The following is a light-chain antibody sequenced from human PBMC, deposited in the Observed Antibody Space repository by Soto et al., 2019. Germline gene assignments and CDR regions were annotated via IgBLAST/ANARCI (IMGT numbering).Light chain of an antibody. CDR1: SSDVGGYNY. CDR2: DVS. Sequence: QSVLTQPASVSGSPGQSITISCTGTSSDVGGYNYVSWYQQHPGKAPKLMIYDVSNRPSGVSTRFSGSKSGNTASLTISGLQAEDEADCYCSPYTSLSPVVFGTGTKLTVL. J-gene: IGLJ1*01. CDR3: SPYTSLSPVV. V-gene: IGLV2-14*01.